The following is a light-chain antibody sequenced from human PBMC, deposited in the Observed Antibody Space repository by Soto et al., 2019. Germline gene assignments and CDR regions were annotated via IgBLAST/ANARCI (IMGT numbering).Light chain of an antibody. V-gene: IGLV2-8*01. CDR2: EVN. Sequence: QPVLTQPPSASGSPGQSITISCTGTSTDVGTYNYVSWYQQHPGKVPKLMIYEVNKRPSGVPDRFSGSKSGNTASLTVSGLQAEDEADYYCSSYAGSSNVFGTGTKVTVL. CDR3: SSYAGSSNV. J-gene: IGLJ1*01. CDR1: STDVGTYNY.